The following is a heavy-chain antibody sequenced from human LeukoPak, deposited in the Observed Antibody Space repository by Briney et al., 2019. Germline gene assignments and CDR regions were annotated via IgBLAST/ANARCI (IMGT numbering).Heavy chain of an antibody. Sequence: GGSLRLSCAASGFTFSSYWMSWVRQAPGKGLEWVANIKQDGSEKYYVDSAKGRFTISRDNAKNSLYLQMNSVRAEDTAVYYCARGGILDYYYGMDFWGQGTTVTVSS. CDR3: ARGGILDYYYGMDF. CDR1: GFTFSSYW. V-gene: IGHV3-7*01. J-gene: IGHJ6*02. CDR2: IKQDGSEK.